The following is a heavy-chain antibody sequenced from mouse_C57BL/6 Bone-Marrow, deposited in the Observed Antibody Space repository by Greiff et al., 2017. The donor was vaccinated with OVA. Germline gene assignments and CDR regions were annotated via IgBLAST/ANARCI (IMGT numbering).Heavy chain of an antibody. V-gene: IGHV7-1*01. CDR3: ARDAMDD. CDR2: SRNKANDYTT. CDR1: GFTFSDFY. Sequence: EVQRVESGGGLVQSGRSLRLSCATSGFTFSDFYMEWVRQAPGKGLEWIAASRNKANDYTTEYSASVKGRFIVSRDTSQSILYLQMNALRAEDTAIYYCARDAMDDWGQGTSVTVSS. J-gene: IGHJ4*01.